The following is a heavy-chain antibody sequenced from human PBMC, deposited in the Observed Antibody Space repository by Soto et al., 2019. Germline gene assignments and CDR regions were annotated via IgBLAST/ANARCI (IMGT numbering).Heavy chain of an antibody. CDR3: ARLGGSYAVHHFDY. CDR2: VNHGGTS. Sequence: SETLSLTCAVHGGSFSGYYWDWIGQPPGKGLEWIGEVNHGGTSNYNPSLKSRAIISVDTSKNQFSLKLSSVTAADTAVYCCARLGGSYAVHHFDYWGQGTLVTVS. D-gene: IGHD1-26*01. V-gene: IGHV4-34*01. CDR1: GGSFSGYY. J-gene: IGHJ4*02.